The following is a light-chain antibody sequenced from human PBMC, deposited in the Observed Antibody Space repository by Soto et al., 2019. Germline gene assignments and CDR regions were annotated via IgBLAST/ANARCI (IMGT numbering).Light chain of an antibody. CDR1: QDIRNY. CDR3: QRYHSALLT. CDR2: AAS. Sequence: DIQMTQSPSSLSASVGDRVTMTCRASQDIRNYVAWYQQKPGEVHKLLNYAASTFQSGVPTRLSGGGFGTDFSLTISSLRPEDVATYYCQRYHSALLTFGPGTKVDLK. J-gene: IGKJ3*01. V-gene: IGKV1-27*01.